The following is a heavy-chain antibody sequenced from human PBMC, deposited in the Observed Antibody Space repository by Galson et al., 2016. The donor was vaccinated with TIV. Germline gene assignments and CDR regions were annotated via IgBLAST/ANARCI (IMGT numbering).Heavy chain of an antibody. V-gene: IGHV3-11*05. CDR2: ISAKSSYT. CDR3: ARVGNYGYELDY. J-gene: IGHJ4*02. CDR1: GFPFSDYY. Sequence: SLRLSCAASGFPFSDYYMTWVRQAPGKGLEWVSYISAKSSYTKYADSVKGRFTISRDNAKNSLFLQMDSLRADDTALYYCARVGNYGYELDYWGQGTLVTVSS. D-gene: IGHD3-16*01.